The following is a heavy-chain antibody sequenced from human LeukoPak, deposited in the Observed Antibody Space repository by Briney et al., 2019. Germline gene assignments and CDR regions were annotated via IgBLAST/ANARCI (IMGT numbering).Heavy chain of an antibody. CDR3: ARNPTSYYFDY. Sequence: ASVKVSCKASGNTFSSPGITWVRQAPGQGLEWMGWINTNTGNPTYAQGFTGRFVFSLDTSVSTAYLQISSLKAEDTAVYYCARNPTSYYFDYWGQGTLVTVSS. D-gene: IGHD5-24*01. J-gene: IGHJ4*02. CDR2: INTNTGNP. V-gene: IGHV7-4-1*02. CDR1: GNTFSSPG.